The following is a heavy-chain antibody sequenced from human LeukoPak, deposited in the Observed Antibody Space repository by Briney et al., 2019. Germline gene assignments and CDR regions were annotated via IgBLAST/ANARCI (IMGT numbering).Heavy chain of an antibody. D-gene: IGHD6-13*01. Sequence: GGSLRLSCAASGFTFSSYAMGWVRQAPGKGLEWVSLISGSGASTYYADSVKGRFTISRDDSKNTLYLQMNSLRAEDTAVYYCASRLSSNWYWYFDLWGRGTLVTVSS. CDR2: ISGSGAST. J-gene: IGHJ2*01. CDR3: ASRLSSNWYWYFDL. V-gene: IGHV3-23*01. CDR1: GFTFSSYA.